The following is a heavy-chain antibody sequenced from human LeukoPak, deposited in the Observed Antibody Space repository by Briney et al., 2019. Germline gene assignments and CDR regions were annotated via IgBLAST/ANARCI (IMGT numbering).Heavy chain of an antibody. CDR3: AKTGPTVTTPFDY. CDR2: IRYDGNNK. CDR1: EFTFSNYD. V-gene: IGHV3-30*02. Sequence: GGSLRLSCAASEFTFSNYDMHWVRQAPGKGLEWVAFIRYDGNNKYYADSVKGRFTISRDNSKNTLYLQMNSLRAEDTAVYYCAKTGPTVTTPFDYWGQGTLVTVSS. J-gene: IGHJ4*02. D-gene: IGHD4-17*01.